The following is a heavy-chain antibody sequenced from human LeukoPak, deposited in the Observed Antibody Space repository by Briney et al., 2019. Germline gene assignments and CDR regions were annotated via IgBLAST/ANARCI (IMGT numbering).Heavy chain of an antibody. D-gene: IGHD4-17*01. V-gene: IGHV3-11*04. CDR3: ARENGLRSYFDY. CDR2: ITSSGSTI. Sequence: GGSLRLSCAASGFTFSSYAMSWIRQAPGKGLEWVSYITSSGSTIYYADSVKGRFTISRDNAKNSLFLHMNSLRADDTAVYYCARENGLRSYFDYWGQGALVTVSS. J-gene: IGHJ4*02. CDR1: GFTFSSYA.